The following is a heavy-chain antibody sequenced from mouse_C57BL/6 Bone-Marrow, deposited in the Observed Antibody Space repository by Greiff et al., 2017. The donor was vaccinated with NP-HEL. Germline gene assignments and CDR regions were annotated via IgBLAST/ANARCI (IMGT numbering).Heavy chain of an antibody. J-gene: IGHJ4*01. D-gene: IGHD2-4*01. CDR3: ARVYDYDPHYYAMDY. V-gene: IGHV3-8*01. CDR2: ISYSGST. Sequence: VQLKESGPGLAKPSQSLSLTCSVTGYSITSDYWNWIRKFPGNKLEYMGYISYSGSTYYNPSLKSRISITRDTSKNQYYLQLNSVTTEDTATYYCARVYDYDPHYYAMDYWGQGTSVTVSS. CDR1: GYSITSDY.